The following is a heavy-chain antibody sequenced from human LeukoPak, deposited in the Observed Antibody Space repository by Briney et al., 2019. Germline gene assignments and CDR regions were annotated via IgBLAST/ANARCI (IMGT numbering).Heavy chain of an antibody. CDR2: TYYRSQWYN. D-gene: IGHD2-15*01. J-gene: IGHJ4*02. CDR3: AREDRDSFDY. Sequence: PSQTLSLTCAISGDSVSSNSAAWHWIRQSPSRGLEWLGRTYYRSQWYNDYAASVQSRITINPDTSNNQFSLQLNSVTPEDTAVYYCAREDRDSFDYWGQGTLVIVSS. V-gene: IGHV6-1*01. CDR1: GDSVSSNSAA.